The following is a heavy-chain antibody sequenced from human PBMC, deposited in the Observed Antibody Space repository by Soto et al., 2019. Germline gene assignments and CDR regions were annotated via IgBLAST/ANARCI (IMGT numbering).Heavy chain of an antibody. CDR2: IRIKAYGGTT. D-gene: IGHD2-2*01. CDR3: TRDLSDIVVVPAAIGHYYYYGTDV. J-gene: IGHJ6*02. CDR1: GFTFGDYA. V-gene: IGHV3-49*04. Sequence: GSLRLSCTASGFTFGDYAMSWVRQAPGKGLEWVGFIRIKAYGGTTEYAASVKGRFTISRDDSKSIACLQMNSLKTEDTAVYYCTRDLSDIVVVPAAIGHYYYYGTDVWGQGTTVTVSS.